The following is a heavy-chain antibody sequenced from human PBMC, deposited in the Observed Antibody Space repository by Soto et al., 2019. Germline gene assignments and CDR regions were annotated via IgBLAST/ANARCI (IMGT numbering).Heavy chain of an antibody. Sequence: EVPLLESGGGLVQPGGSLRLSCAASGFTFSSYAMSWVRQAPGKGLEWVSAISGSGGSTYYADSVKGRFTISRDNXKNPLYLQMNSLRAEDTAVYYCAKDRGYYDQPLDYWGQGTLVTVS. J-gene: IGHJ4*02. CDR3: AKDRGYYDQPLDY. CDR2: ISGSGGST. D-gene: IGHD3-22*01. V-gene: IGHV3-23*01. CDR1: GFTFSSYA.